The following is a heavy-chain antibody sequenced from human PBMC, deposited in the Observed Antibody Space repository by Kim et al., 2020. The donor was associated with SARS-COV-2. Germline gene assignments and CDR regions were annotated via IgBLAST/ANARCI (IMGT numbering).Heavy chain of an antibody. CDR3: ARGLSDYDILTGYCTPYY. D-gene: IGHD3-9*01. V-gene: IGHV4-34*01. J-gene: IGHJ6*01. CDR2: INHSGST. Sequence: SETLSLTCAVYGGSFSGYYWSWIRQPPGKGLEWIGEINHSGSTNYNPSLKSRVTISVDTSKNQFSLKLSSVTAADTAVYYCARGLSDYDILTGYCTPYY. CDR1: GGSFSGYY.